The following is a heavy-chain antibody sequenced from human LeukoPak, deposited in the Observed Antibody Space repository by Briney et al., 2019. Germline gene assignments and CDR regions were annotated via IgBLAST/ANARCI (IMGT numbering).Heavy chain of an antibody. V-gene: IGHV1-2*02. CDR2: INPSNGDA. D-gene: IGHD5-12*01. CDR3: ASISAYTNTWYWFDP. Sequence: GASVKVSCKASGYSFTGYYIHWVRQAPGQGLEWMGWINPSNGDADYAQKFQGRVTLTRDASIRTALMELSSLKSDDTAVYYCASISAYTNTWYWFDPWGLGTLVTVSS. CDR1: GYSFTGYY. J-gene: IGHJ5*02.